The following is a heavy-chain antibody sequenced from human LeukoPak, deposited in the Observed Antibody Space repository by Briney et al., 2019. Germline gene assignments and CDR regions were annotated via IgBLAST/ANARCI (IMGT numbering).Heavy chain of an antibody. Sequence: PGGSLRLSCAASGFTVSSNYMSWVRQAPGRGLEWVAAISGSGGSTYYADSVKGRFTISRDNSKNTLYLQMNSLRAEDTAVYYCAKDSRRYFDWLLFDYFDYWGQGTLVTVSS. CDR3: AKDSRRYFDWLLFDYFDY. D-gene: IGHD3-9*01. CDR2: ISGSGGST. J-gene: IGHJ4*02. CDR1: GFTVSSNY. V-gene: IGHV3-23*01.